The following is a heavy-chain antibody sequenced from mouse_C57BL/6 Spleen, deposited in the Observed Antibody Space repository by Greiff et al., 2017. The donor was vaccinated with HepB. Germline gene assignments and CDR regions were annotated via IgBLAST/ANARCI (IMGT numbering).Heavy chain of an antibody. V-gene: IGHV3-8*01. D-gene: IGHD1-1*01. Sequence: EVKLMESGPGLAKPSQTLSLTCSVTGYSITSDYWNWLRKFPGNKLEYMGYISYSGSTYYNPSLKSRISITRDTSKNQYYLQLNSVTTEDTATYYCARSVHYYGSSSYYFDYWGQGTTLTVSS. CDR1: GYSITSDY. CDR3: ARSVHYYGSSSYYFDY. J-gene: IGHJ2*01. CDR2: ISYSGST.